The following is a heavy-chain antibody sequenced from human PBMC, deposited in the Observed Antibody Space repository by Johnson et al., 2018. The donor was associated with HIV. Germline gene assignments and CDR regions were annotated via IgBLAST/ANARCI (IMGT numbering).Heavy chain of an antibody. J-gene: IGHJ3*02. CDR2: ISDDGSTI. V-gene: IGHV3-30-3*01. CDR1: GFTFSSYA. Sequence: HVQLVESGGGVVQPGTSLRLSCAASGFTFSSYAMHWVRQAPGKGLEWVAVISDDGSTIDYADSVKGRFTISRDNGNNSLYLQMNSLRAEDAAVYYCTREGEGYSSSWYDAFDIWGQGTMVTVSS. CDR3: TREGEGYSSSWYDAFDI. D-gene: IGHD6-13*01.